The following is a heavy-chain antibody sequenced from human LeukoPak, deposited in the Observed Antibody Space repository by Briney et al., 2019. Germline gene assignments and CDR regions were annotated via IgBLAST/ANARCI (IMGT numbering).Heavy chain of an antibody. CDR3: ARPSITMVRGVISAFDI. CDR1: GGSISSGDYY. CDR2: IYYSGST. V-gene: IGHV4-30-4*08. Sequence: SETLSLTCTLSGGSISSGDYYWSWTRQPPGKGLEWIGYIYYSGSTYYNPSLKSRVTISVDTSKNQFSLKLSSVTAADTAVYYCARPSITMVRGVISAFDIWGQGTMVTVS. J-gene: IGHJ3*02. D-gene: IGHD3-10*01.